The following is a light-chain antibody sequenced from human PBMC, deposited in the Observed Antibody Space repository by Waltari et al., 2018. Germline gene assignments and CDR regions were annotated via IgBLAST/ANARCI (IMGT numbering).Light chain of an antibody. V-gene: IGLV3-21*03. Sequence: SFVLTQTPSVSVAPGNTARITCGGDNLGSKSVHWYPQKPGRAPVHVVHDDRDRSPGVPERISGSNSGNTATLTISSVDVGDEADYYCQLWDYTTDHWVFGGGTKLTVL. CDR1: NLGSKS. J-gene: IGLJ3*02. CDR3: QLWDYTTDHWV. CDR2: DDR.